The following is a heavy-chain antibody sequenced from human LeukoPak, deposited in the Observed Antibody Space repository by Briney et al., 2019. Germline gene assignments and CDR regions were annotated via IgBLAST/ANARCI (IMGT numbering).Heavy chain of an antibody. J-gene: IGHJ3*02. V-gene: IGHV3-23*01. CDR2: ISGSGARR. CDR3: AKGSREWEVLDAFDI. D-gene: IGHD1-26*01. CDR1: GLTFSNYG. Sequence: GGSLRLSCAASGLTFSNYGLNWVRQAPGKGLEWVSGISGSGARRDYADSVKGQFTISRDNAKNTLYLQMNSLRAEDTAVYYCAKGSREWEVLDAFDIWGQGTMVTVSS.